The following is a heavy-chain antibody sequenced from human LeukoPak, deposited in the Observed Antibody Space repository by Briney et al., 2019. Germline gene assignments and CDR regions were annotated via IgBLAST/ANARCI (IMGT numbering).Heavy chain of an antibody. CDR1: GGSISSSNW. V-gene: IGHV4-4*02. Sequence: SETLSLTCAVSGGSISSSNWWSWVRQPPGKGLEWIGEIYHSGSTNYNPSLKSRVTISVDKSKNQFSLKLSSVTAADTAVYYCARDWGYSSGWYYLDYWGQGTLVTVSS. CDR3: ARDWGYSSGWYYLDY. D-gene: IGHD6-19*01. CDR2: IYHSGST. J-gene: IGHJ4*02.